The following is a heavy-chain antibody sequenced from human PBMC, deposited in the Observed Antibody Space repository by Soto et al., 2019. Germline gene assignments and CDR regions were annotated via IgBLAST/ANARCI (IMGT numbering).Heavy chain of an antibody. CDR3: VRGGNPYHYATSGPGTFDK. Sequence: QVQLQESGPGLVKPSQTLSLTCTVSGDSVSGGDSYWSWIRQPPGKALEWIGYTSFSGYTSYTPSIEGPVTIAVDMSKSQFSLRLTSVTAADTAIYYCVRGGNPYHYATSGPGTFDKWGQGTLVSVSS. V-gene: IGHV4-30-4*01. J-gene: IGHJ4*02. CDR2: TSFSGYT. CDR1: GDSVSGGDSY. D-gene: IGHD3-22*01.